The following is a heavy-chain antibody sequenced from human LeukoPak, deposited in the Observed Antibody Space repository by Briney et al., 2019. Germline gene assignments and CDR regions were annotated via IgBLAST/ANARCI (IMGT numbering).Heavy chain of an antibody. D-gene: IGHD2-2*01. CDR2: ISSDGSTT. Sequence: GGSLRLSCAASGFTFSNYWMYWVRQAPGEGLVWVSRISSDGSTTANADSVRGRFTISRGNTKSTLYLQMNRLRAEDTAVYFCARSISWHDGWFDPWGQGTLVTVSS. V-gene: IGHV3-74*01. CDR1: GFTFSNYW. J-gene: IGHJ5*02. CDR3: ARSISWHDGWFDP.